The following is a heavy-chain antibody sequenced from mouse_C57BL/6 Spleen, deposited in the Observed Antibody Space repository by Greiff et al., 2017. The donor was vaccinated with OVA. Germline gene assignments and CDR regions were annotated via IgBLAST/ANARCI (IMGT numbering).Heavy chain of an antibody. CDR3: AIYYGNLYYFDY. V-gene: IGHV1-69*01. D-gene: IGHD2-1*01. CDR1: GYTFTSYW. Sequence: VQLQQPGAELVMPGASVKLSCKASGYTFTSYWMHWVKQRPGQGLEWIGEIDPSDSYTNYNQKFKGKSTLTVDKSSSTAYMQLSSLTSEDSAVYYCAIYYGNLYYFDYWGQGTTLTVSS. CDR2: IDPSDSYT. J-gene: IGHJ2*01.